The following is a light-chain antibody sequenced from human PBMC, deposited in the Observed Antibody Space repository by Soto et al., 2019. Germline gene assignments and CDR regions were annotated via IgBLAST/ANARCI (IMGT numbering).Light chain of an antibody. J-gene: IGKJ5*01. CDR3: QQRSNWPS. CDR2: DAS. Sequence: EILFTQSPATPSFFPGEKTTPSCRASQNVGSYLAWYQQKPGQAPRLLIYDASNRATGTPARFSGSGSGTDFTLTISSLEPEDFAVYYCQQRSNWPSFGQGTRLEIK. CDR1: QNVGSY. V-gene: IGKV3-11*01.